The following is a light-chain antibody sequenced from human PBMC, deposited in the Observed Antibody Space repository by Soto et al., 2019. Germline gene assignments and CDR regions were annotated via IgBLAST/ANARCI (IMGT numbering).Light chain of an antibody. J-gene: IGKJ5*01. Sequence: IQLTQSPSSLPVSVGDRVTITCRASQGISSALAWYQQKPGKAPKLLIYDASSLESGVPSRFSGSGSGTDFTLTISSLQPEDIATYYCQQYDNLPITFGQGTRLEIK. CDR3: QQYDNLPIT. V-gene: IGKV1D-13*01. CDR2: DAS. CDR1: QGISSA.